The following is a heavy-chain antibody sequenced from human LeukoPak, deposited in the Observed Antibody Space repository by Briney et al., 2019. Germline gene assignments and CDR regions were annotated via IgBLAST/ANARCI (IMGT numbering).Heavy chain of an antibody. J-gene: IGHJ4*02. V-gene: IGHV1-46*01. Sequence: EASVKVSCKASGYTVTSYYMHWVRQAPGQGLEWMGILNPSGGSTSYAQKFQGRATLTRATSTSTVYMELSSLRSEDTAVYYCAREFRGFGGVIVYFDYWGQGTLVTVSS. CDR1: GYTVTSYY. D-gene: IGHD3-16*02. CDR3: AREFRGFGGVIVYFDY. CDR2: LNPSGGST.